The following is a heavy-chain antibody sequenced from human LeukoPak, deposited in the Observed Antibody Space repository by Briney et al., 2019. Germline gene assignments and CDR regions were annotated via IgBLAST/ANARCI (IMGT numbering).Heavy chain of an antibody. CDR2: ISGSGGST. J-gene: IGHJ4*02. Sequence: PGGSLRLSCAASGFTVSSNYMSWVRQAPGEGLEWVSAISGSGGSTYYADSVKGRFTISRDNSKNTLYLQMNSLRAEDTAVYYCARPDPPLILEWPAPYFDYWGQGTLVTVSS. CDR1: GFTVSSNY. V-gene: IGHV3-23*01. CDR3: ARPDPPLILEWPAPYFDY. D-gene: IGHD3-3*01.